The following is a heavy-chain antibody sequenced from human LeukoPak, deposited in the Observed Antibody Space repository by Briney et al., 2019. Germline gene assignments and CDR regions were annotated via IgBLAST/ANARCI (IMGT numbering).Heavy chain of an antibody. D-gene: IGHD6-25*01. Sequence: GASVKVSCKASGGTFSSYAISWVRQAPGQGLEWMGRIIPILGIANYAQKFQGRVTITADKSTSTAYMELSSLRSEDEAVYYCAREAATNFDYWGQGTLVTVSS. CDR1: GGTFSSYA. CDR3: AREAATNFDY. J-gene: IGHJ4*02. V-gene: IGHV1-69*04. CDR2: IIPILGIA.